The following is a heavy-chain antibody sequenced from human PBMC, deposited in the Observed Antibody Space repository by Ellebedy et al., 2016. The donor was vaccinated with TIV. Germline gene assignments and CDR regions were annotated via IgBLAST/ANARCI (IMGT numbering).Heavy chain of an antibody. V-gene: IGHV1-69*06. J-gene: IGHJ2*01. CDR2: IIPIFGTA. D-gene: IGHD1-26*01. CDR1: GGTFSSYA. CDR3: ASGGARIGRRYFDL. Sequence: SVKVSCXASGGTFSSYAISWVRQAPGQGLEWMGGIIPIFGTANYAQKFQGRVTITADKSTSTAYMELSSLRSEDTAVYYCASGGARIGRRYFDLWGRGTLVTVSS.